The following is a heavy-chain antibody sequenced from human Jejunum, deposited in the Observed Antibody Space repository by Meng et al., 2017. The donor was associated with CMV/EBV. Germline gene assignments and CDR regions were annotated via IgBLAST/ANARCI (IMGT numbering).Heavy chain of an antibody. D-gene: IGHD6-19*01. J-gene: IGHJ4*02. CDR1: GYTFTSYD. V-gene: IGHV1-8*01. CDR3: ATGVADFEY. CDR2: MNPNRGTT. Sequence: QVPLVQSGAEVKKPRASVKVSCKASGYTFTSYDINWVRQGTGQELEWMGWMNPNRGTTGYAQKFQGRVTMTRNISKSTAYMDLSSLRSEDTAVYYCATGVADFEYWGQGTLVTVSS.